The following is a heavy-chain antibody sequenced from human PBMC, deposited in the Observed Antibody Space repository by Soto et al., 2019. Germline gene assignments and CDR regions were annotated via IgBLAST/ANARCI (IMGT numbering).Heavy chain of an antibody. D-gene: IGHD3-22*01. J-gene: IGHJ6*02. V-gene: IGHV3-48*02. CDR1: GFTFSSYS. Sequence: PGGSLRLSCAASGFTFSSYSMNWVRQAPGKGLEWVSYISSSSSTIYYTDSVKERFTISRDNAKNSMYLQMNSLRDEDTAVYYCARDTRDTIIVVVINDGMDVWGQGTTVTVSS. CDR3: ARDTRDTIIVVVINDGMDV. CDR2: ISSSSSTI.